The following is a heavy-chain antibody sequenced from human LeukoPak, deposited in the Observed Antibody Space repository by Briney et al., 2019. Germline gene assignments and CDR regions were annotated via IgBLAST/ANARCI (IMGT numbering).Heavy chain of an antibody. J-gene: IGHJ4*02. Sequence: ASVKVSCKASGYTFSGYFMHWVRQAPGQGLEWMGWINPNSGGTNYAQRFQGRVTMTRDTSLSTAYMELSGLKSDDSAIYFCARGQYYDSRPLEYWGQGTLVTVSS. D-gene: IGHD3-22*01. CDR2: INPNSGGT. CDR1: GYTFSGYF. V-gene: IGHV1-2*02. CDR3: ARGQYYDSRPLEY.